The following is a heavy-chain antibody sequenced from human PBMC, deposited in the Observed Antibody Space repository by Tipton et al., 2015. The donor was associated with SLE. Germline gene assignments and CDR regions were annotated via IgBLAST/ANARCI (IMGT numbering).Heavy chain of an antibody. J-gene: IGHJ2*01. CDR3: ARGSRYYGINWYFDL. V-gene: IGHV3-23*01. Sequence: SLRLSCAAFGFTFSSYGMSWVRQAPGKGLEWVSAISVSGDTTYYAVSVRGRFTISRDTSKTTLYLQMNSLRADDTAVYYCARGSRYYGINWYFDLWGRGTLVTVSS. CDR1: GFTFSSYG. CDR2: ISVSGDTT. D-gene: IGHD3-9*01.